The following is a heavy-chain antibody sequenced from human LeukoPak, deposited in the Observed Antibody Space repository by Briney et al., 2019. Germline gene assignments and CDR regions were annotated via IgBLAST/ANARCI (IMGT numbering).Heavy chain of an antibody. J-gene: IGHJ6*03. CDR1: GYSISSGFY. CDR3: ARDVWYNWNDEVYYYYMDV. V-gene: IGHV4-38-2*02. CDR2: IYHSGST. D-gene: IGHD1-20*01. Sequence: SETLSLTCTVSGYSISSGFYWGWIRQPPGKGLEWIGSIYHSGSTYYNPALKSRVTISVDTSKNQFSLKLSSVTAADTAVYYCARDVWYNWNDEVYYYYMDVWGKGTTVTVSS.